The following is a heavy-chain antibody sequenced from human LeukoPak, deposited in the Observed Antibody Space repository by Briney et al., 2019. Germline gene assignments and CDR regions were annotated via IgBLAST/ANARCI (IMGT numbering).Heavy chain of an antibody. Sequence: GGSLRLSCAASGFTFSSYGMSWVRQAPGKGLEWVSVIYSGGSTYYADSVKGRFTISRDNSKNTLYLQMNSLRAEDTAVYYCARVVFSSGYLDYWGQGTLVTVSS. D-gene: IGHD3-22*01. V-gene: IGHV3-53*01. J-gene: IGHJ4*02. CDR3: ARVVFSSGYLDY. CDR1: GFTFSSYG. CDR2: IYSGGST.